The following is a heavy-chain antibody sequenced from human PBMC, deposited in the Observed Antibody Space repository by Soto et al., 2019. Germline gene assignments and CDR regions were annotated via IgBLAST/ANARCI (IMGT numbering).Heavy chain of an antibody. J-gene: IGHJ6*02. CDR3: ARGPDYSNLGSPYYYYGMDV. V-gene: IGHV3-48*03. CDR1: GFTFSSYE. CDR2: ISSSGSTI. D-gene: IGHD4-4*01. Sequence: EVQLLESGGGLVQPGGSLRLSCAASGFTFSSYEMNWVRQAPGKGLEWVSYISSSGSTIYYADSVKGRFTISRDNAKNSLYLQMNSLRAEDTAVYYCARGPDYSNLGSPYYYYGMDVWGQGTTVTVSS.